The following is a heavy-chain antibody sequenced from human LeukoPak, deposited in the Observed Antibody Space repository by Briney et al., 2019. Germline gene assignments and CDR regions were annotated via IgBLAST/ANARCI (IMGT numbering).Heavy chain of an antibody. CDR1: GGSISSYY. CDR2: IYYSGST. J-gene: IGHJ3*02. D-gene: IGHD3-22*01. Sequence: SETLSLTCTASGGSISSYYWSWIRQPPGKGLEWIGYIYYSGSTNYNPSLKSRVTISVDTSKNQFSLKLSSVTAADTAVYYCARKTSYYDSSGYPNAFDIWGQGTMVTVSS. CDR3: ARKTSYYDSSGYPNAFDI. V-gene: IGHV4-59*01.